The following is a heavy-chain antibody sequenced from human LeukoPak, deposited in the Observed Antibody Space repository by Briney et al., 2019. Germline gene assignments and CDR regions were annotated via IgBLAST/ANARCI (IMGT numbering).Heavy chain of an antibody. Sequence: GGSLRLTCAASGFTFSSYGMPWVRQAPGKGLEWVAVISYDGSNKYYADSVKGRFTISRDNSKNTLYLQMNSLRAEDTAVYYCAKDDSSSSTNWFDPWGQGTLVTVSS. CDR3: AKDDSSSSTNWFDP. D-gene: IGHD6-6*01. CDR1: GFTFSSYG. J-gene: IGHJ5*02. V-gene: IGHV3-30*18. CDR2: ISYDGSNK.